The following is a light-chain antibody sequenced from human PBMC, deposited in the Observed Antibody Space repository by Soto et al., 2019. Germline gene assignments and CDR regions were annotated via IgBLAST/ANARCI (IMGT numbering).Light chain of an antibody. CDR1: QSVTVNS. CDR3: QHFGGTTFT. V-gene: IGKV3-20*01. Sequence: EILLTQSPSTLSLSPWVGFTHSCPASQSVTVNSLAWYQQKPGQAPRLLIYGASNRATGIPDRFSGSGSGTDFTLTISRLEPEDFAVYYCQHFGGTTFTFGQGTRLEIK. CDR2: GAS. J-gene: IGKJ5*01.